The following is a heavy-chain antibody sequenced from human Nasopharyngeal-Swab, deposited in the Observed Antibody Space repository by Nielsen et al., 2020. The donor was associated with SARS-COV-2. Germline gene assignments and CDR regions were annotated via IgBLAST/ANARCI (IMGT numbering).Heavy chain of an antibody. CDR1: GFTFSSYA. CDR2: ISSNGGST. J-gene: IGHJ4*02. V-gene: IGHV3-64*01. Sequence: GESLKISCAASGFTFSSYAMHWVRQVPGKGLEYVSAISSNGGSTYYANSVKGRFTISRDNSKNTLYLQMGSLRAEDMAVYYCARGAPDYWGQGTLVTVSS. CDR3: ARGAPDY.